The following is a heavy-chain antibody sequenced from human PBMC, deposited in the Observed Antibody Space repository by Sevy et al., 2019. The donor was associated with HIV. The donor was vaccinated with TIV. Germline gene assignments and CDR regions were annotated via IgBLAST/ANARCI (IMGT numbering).Heavy chain of an antibody. D-gene: IGHD5-18*01. CDR2: IGSSGSPI. CDR1: GFIFSSNE. Sequence: GGSLRLSCAASGFIFSSNEMNWVRQAPGKGLKWVSYIGSSGSPIYYADSVKGRFTISRGNAKNSLYLQMNSLRAEDTAVYYCARVSVDTNFYGMDVWGHGTTVTVSS. V-gene: IGHV3-48*03. J-gene: IGHJ6*02. CDR3: ARVSVDTNFYGMDV.